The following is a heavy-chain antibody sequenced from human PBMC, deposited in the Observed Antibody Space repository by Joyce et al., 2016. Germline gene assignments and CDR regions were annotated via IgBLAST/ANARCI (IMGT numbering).Heavy chain of an antibody. CDR3: GSVFEY. Sequence: EVQLVESGGGLLQPGGSLRLSCAASGFTFTNYWMHWVRQAPGKGPVWVARVDSDGSGTSYADSVKGRFTISRDNAKNMVYLQMNSLRIEDTAVYYCGSVFEYWGRGALVTVSS. CDR1: GFTFTNYW. J-gene: IGHJ4*02. CDR2: VDSDGSGT. V-gene: IGHV3-74*01.